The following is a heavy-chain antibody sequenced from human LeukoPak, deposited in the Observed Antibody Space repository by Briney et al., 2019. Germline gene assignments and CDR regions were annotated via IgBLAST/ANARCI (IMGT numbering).Heavy chain of an antibody. Sequence: GGSLRLSCAASGFTFSSYAMSWVRQPPGKGLEWVSAISGSGGSTYYADSVKGRFTISGDNSKNTLYLQMNSLRAEDTAVYYCAKDRFASGDFDYWGQGTLVTVSS. V-gene: IGHV3-23*01. J-gene: IGHJ4*02. D-gene: IGHD1-26*01. CDR1: GFTFSSYA. CDR3: AKDRFASGDFDY. CDR2: ISGSGGST.